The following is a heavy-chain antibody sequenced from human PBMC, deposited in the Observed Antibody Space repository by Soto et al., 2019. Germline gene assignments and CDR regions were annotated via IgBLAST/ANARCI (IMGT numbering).Heavy chain of an antibody. J-gene: IGHJ4*02. CDR1: GGTFSSYA. Sequence: SVKVSCKASGGTFSSYAISWVRQAPGQGLEWMGGIIPIFGTANYAQKFQGRVTITADESTSTAYMELSSLRSEDTAVYYCARVRVPGYSYGGNYFDYWGQGTLVTVSS. D-gene: IGHD5-18*01. CDR3: ARVRVPGYSYGGNYFDY. V-gene: IGHV1-69*13. CDR2: IIPIFGTA.